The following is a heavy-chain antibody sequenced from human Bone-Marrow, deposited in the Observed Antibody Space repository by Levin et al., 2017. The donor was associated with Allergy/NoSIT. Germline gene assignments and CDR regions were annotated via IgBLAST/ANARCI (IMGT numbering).Heavy chain of an antibody. CDR2: IYYSGST. J-gene: IGHJ6*02. D-gene: IGHD4-11*01. CDR3: ARNTVTKSPYYYYGMDV. V-gene: IGHV4-30-4*01. CDR1: GGSISSGDYY. Sequence: RASETLSLTCTVSGGSISSGDYYWSWIRQPPGKGLEWIGYIYYSGSTYYNPSLKSRVTISVDTSKNQFSLKLSSVTAADTAVYYCARNTVTKSPYYYYGMDVWGQGTTVTVSS.